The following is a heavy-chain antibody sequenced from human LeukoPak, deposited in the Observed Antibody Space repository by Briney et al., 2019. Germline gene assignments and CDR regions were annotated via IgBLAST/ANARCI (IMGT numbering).Heavy chain of an antibody. Sequence: GGSLRLSCAASGFTFNNYAMSWVRQAPGKGLEWVSAISGSGGTTYYADSVKGRFTFSRDNSKNTLYLQMNSLRAEDTAVYYCARDVTPSGSYSDYWGQGTLVTVSS. CDR1: GFTFNNYA. CDR2: ISGSGGTT. V-gene: IGHV3-23*01. D-gene: IGHD1-26*01. J-gene: IGHJ4*02. CDR3: ARDVTPSGSYSDY.